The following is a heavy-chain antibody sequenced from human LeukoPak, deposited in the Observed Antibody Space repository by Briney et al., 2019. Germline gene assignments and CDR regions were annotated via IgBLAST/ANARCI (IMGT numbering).Heavy chain of an antibody. J-gene: IGHJ4*02. V-gene: IGHV4-34*01. CDR3: ARYGGYSGYDQFDY. CDR2: INHSGST. D-gene: IGHD5-12*01. Sequence: PSETLSLTCAVYGGSFSGYYWSWIRQPPGKGLEWIGEINHSGSTNYNPSLKSRVTISVDTSKNQFSLKLSSVTAADTAVYYCARYGGYSGYDQFDYWGQGTLVIVSS. CDR1: GGSFSGYY.